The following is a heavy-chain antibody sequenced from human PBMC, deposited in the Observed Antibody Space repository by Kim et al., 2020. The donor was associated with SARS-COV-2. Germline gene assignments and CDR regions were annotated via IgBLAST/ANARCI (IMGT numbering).Heavy chain of an antibody. CDR1: GFSFSSYG. V-gene: IGHV3-23*01. J-gene: IGHJ4*02. CDR3: ANCRSGTYCDFAY. Sequence: GGSLRLSCIASGFSFSSYGMSWARQAPGRGLEWVSTISGSGGNTYYADSVKGRFTISRDNSKNTLYLQMNSLRAEDTAVYFCANCRSGTYCDFAYWGQGTLVTVSS. CDR2: ISGSGGNT. D-gene: IGHD3-10*01.